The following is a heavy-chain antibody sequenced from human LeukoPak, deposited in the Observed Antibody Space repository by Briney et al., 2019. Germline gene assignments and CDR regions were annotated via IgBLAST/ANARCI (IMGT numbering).Heavy chain of an antibody. CDR3: AKAYYDFWSAYYGSYGGHFDY. CDR2: ISGSDGST. Sequence: QSGGSLRLSCAASSITFTKAWMNWVRQAPGKGLEWVSAISGSDGSTFYADSVKGRFTISRDNSKNTLYLQMNSLRAEDTAVYYCAKAYYDFWSAYYGSYGGHFDYWGQGTLVTGSS. J-gene: IGHJ4*02. D-gene: IGHD3-3*01. CDR1: SITFTKAW. V-gene: IGHV3-23*01.